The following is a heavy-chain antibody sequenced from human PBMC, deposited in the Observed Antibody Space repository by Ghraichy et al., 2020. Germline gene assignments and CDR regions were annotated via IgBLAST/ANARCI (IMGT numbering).Heavy chain of an antibody. CDR1: GFTFSSYS. CDR3: ARVSGYSGYDDH. V-gene: IGHV3-30*04. CDR2: ISYDGSIE. Sequence: LSLTCAASGFTFSSYSMHWVRQAPGKGLEWVAVISYDGSIEYYTDSVKGRFTISRDNSKNTLYLQMNSLRVEDTAVYYCARVSGYSGYDDHWGQGTLVTVSS. D-gene: IGHD5-12*01. J-gene: IGHJ5*02.